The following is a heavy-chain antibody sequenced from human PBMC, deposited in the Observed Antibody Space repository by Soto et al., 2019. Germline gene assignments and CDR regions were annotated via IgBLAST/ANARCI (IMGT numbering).Heavy chain of an antibody. V-gene: IGHV4-30-2*01. CDR3: ARTSGYCSSTSCPPPWFDP. D-gene: IGHD2-2*01. J-gene: IGHJ5*02. CDR2: IYHSGST. Sequence: SETLSLTCAVSGGSISSGGYSWSWIRQPPGKGLEWIGYIYHSGSTYYNPSLKSRVTISVDRSKNQFSLKLSSVTAADTAVYYCARTSGYCSSTSCPPPWFDPWGQGTLVTVS. CDR1: GGSISSGGYS.